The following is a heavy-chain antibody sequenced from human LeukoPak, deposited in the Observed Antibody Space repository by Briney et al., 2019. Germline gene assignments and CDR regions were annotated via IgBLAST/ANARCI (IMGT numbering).Heavy chain of an antibody. D-gene: IGHD6-19*01. V-gene: IGHV3-15*01. CDR2: IKSKTDGGTT. J-gene: IGHJ5*02. Sequence: GGSLRLSCAASGFTFSSYAMSWVRQAPGKGLEWVGRIKSKTDGGTTDYAAPVKGRFTISRDDSKNTLYLQMNSLRAEDTAIYYCARVGPDNTGWHISWFDPWGQGTLVTVSS. CDR1: GFTFSSYA. CDR3: ARVGPDNTGWHISWFDP.